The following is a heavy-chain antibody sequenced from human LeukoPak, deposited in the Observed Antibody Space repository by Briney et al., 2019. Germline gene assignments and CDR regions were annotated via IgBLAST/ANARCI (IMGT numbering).Heavy chain of an antibody. V-gene: IGHV4-59*12. D-gene: IGHD3-3*01. J-gene: IGHJ4*02. Sequence: PSETLSLTCTVSGGSISSYYWSWIRQPPGKGLEWIGYIYYSGSTNYNPSLKSRVTISVDTSKNQFSLKLSSVTAADTAVYYCARGAYDFWSRGYFDYWGQGTLVTVSS. CDR3: ARGAYDFWSRGYFDY. CDR2: IYYSGST. CDR1: GGSISSYY.